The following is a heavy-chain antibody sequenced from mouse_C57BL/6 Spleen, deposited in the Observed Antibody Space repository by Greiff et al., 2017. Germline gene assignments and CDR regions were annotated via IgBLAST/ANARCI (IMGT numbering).Heavy chain of an antibody. CDR1: GFSLTSYG. V-gene: IGHV2-3*01. D-gene: IGHD1-1*01. CDR3: AKGGYPYGSSPYAYYYAMDY. J-gene: IGHJ4*01. Sequence: VQLQQSGPGLVAPSQSLSITCTVSGFSLTSYGVSWVRQPPGKGLEWLGVIWGDGSTNYHSALISRLSISKDNSKGQVFLKLNSLQADDTATYYCAKGGYPYGSSPYAYYYAMDYWGQGTSVTVSS. CDR2: IWGDGST.